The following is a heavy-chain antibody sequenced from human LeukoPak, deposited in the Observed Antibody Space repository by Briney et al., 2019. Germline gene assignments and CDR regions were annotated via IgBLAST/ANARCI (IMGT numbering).Heavy chain of an antibody. CDR1: GGSFSGYY. Sequence: SETLSLTCAVYGGSFSGYYWSWIRQPPGKGLEWIGEINHSGSTNYNPSLKSRVTISVDTSKNQFSLKLSSVTAADTAVYYCARARPPTYYYDSSGYGNYYFDYWGQGTLVTVSS. CDR2: INHSGST. CDR3: ARARPPTYYYDSSGYGNYYFDY. D-gene: IGHD3-22*01. V-gene: IGHV4-34*01. J-gene: IGHJ4*02.